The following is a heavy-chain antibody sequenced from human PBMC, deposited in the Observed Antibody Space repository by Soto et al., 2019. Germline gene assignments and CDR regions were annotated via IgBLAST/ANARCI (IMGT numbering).Heavy chain of an antibody. CDR2: FFSDAER. D-gene: IGHD4-17*01. J-gene: IGHJ6*02. V-gene: IGHV2-26*01. Sequence: QVTLKESGPVLVKPTEPLTLTCSVSGFSLTNGRMGVSWIRQPPGKALEWLAHFFSDAERSYSKSMPRRLNMYTDSSGSQVVLTMTNMAPADTATYFCARMDGDYNYYGLDVWGHGIAVTVSS. CDR3: ARMDGDYNYYGLDV. CDR1: GFSLTNGRMG.